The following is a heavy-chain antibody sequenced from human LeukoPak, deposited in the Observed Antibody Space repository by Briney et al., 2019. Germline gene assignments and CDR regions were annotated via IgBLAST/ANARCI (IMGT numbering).Heavy chain of an antibody. J-gene: IGHJ3*02. D-gene: IGHD3-10*01. CDR1: GGSISSYH. CDR2: IYSSGST. Sequence: SETLSLTCTVSGGSISSYHWSWIRQPPGKGLQWIGFIYSSGSTNYNPSLKSRVTISLDTSNNQFSLKLSSVTAADTAVYYCARENTMVRGAFDAFDIWGQGTMVAVSS. V-gene: IGHV4-59*01. CDR3: ARENTMVRGAFDAFDI.